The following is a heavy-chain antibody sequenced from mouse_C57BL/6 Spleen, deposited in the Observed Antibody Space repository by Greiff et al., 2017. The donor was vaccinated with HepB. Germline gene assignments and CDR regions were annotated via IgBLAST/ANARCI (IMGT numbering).Heavy chain of an antibody. V-gene: IGHV5-17*01. CDR2: ISSGSSTI. CDR1: GFTFSDYG. D-gene: IGHD1-1*01. CDR3: ARERDGFDY. J-gene: IGHJ2*01. Sequence: EVKLVESGGGLVKPGGSLKLSCAASGFTFSDYGMPWDRQAPEKGLEWVAYISSGSSTIYYADTVKGRFTISRDNAKNTLFLQMTSLRSEDTAMYYCARERDGFDYWGQGTTLTVSS.